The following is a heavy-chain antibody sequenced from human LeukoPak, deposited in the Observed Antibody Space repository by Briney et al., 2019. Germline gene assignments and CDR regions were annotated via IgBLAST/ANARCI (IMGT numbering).Heavy chain of an antibody. D-gene: IGHD5-18*01. J-gene: IGHJ4*02. CDR1: GLTVSSNY. Sequence: GGSLRLSCAASGLTVSSNYMNWVRLAPGKGLEWVSALYIGGNTYYADSVRGRFTISRDNSKNTLYLQMNSLRAEDTAIYYCTTAAGYNYGQYWGQGTLVTVSS. V-gene: IGHV3-53*01. CDR3: TTAAGYNYGQY. CDR2: LYIGGNT.